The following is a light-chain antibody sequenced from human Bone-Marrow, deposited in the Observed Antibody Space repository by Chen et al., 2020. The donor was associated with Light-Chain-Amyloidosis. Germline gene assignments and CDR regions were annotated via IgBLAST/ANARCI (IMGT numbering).Light chain of an antibody. CDR3: QSADSSGTYEVI. V-gene: IGLV3-25*03. Sequence: SYALTQPPSASVSPGPTARITCSGDDLPTKYAYWYQQKPGQAPVLVIHRDTERPSGISERFSGSSSGTTATLTISGVQAEDEADYHCQSADSSGTYEVIFGGGTKLTVL. J-gene: IGLJ2*01. CDR2: RDT. CDR1: DLPTKY.